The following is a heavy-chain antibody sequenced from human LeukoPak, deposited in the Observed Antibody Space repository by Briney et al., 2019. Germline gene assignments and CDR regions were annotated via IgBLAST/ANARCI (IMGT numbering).Heavy chain of an antibody. D-gene: IGHD3-22*01. CDR3: ATVSYYYDSSGYQGYCQH. CDR2: FDPEDGET. Sequence: ASVKVSCKVSGYTLTELSIHWVRQAPGQGLEWMGGFDPEDGETIYAQRFQGRVTMTEDTSSDTAYMQLSSLRSEDAAVYYCATVSYYYDSSGYQGYCQHWGRGTLVTVFS. CDR1: GYTLTELS. J-gene: IGHJ1*01. V-gene: IGHV1-24*01.